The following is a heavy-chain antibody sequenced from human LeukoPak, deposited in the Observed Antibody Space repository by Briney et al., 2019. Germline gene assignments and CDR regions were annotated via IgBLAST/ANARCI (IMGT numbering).Heavy chain of an antibody. D-gene: IGHD5-18*01. CDR3: ARGARGYSYGYFDY. CDR2: INSDGSSI. Sequence: PGGSLRLSCTASGFTFSSYWMHWVRQAPGKGLVWVSRINSDGSSITYADSVKGRFTISRDNAKNTLYLQMNSLRAEDTAVYYCARGARGYSYGYFDYWGQGTLVTVSS. V-gene: IGHV3-74*01. CDR1: GFTFSSYW. J-gene: IGHJ4*02.